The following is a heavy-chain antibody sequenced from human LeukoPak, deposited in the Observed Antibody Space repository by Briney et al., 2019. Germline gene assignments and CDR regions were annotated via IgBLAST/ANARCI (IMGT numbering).Heavy chain of an antibody. CDR1: GGSISSSSYY. D-gene: IGHD5-18*01. Sequence: SETLSLTCTVSGGSISSSSYYWGWIRQPPGKGLEWIGYIYYSGSTNYNPSLKSRVTISVDTSKNQFSLKLSSVTAADTAVYYCASPGVYSYGPRFDYWGQGTLVTVSS. V-gene: IGHV4-61*05. J-gene: IGHJ4*02. CDR3: ASPGVYSYGPRFDY. CDR2: IYYSGST.